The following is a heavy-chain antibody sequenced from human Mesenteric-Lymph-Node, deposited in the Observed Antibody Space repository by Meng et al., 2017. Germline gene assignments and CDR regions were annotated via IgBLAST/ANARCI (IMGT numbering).Heavy chain of an antibody. J-gene: IGHJ4*02. D-gene: IGHD3-10*01. CDR2: IKRKADGGTT. V-gene: IGHV3-15*01. CDR1: GCTFSNAW. Sequence: EVQLVESGGGLVKPGGSLRLSCAASGCTFSNAWMSWARQAPGKGLEWVGRIKRKADGGTTDYAAPVKGRFTISRDDSKNTLYLQMKSLKTEDTAVYYCTTERMVRGVIIEWKDYWGQGTLVTVSS. CDR3: TTERMVRGVIIEWKDY.